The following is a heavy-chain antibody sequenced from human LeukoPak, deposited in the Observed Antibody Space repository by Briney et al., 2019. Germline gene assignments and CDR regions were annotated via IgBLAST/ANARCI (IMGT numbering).Heavy chain of an antibody. Sequence: SETLSLTCAVYGGSFSGYYWSWIRQPPGKGLEWIGEINHSGSTNYNPSLKSRLSISIDTSKNQFSLKLNSVTAADTAVYYCARVVAAAGNNWFDPWGQGTLVTVSS. CDR1: GGSFSGYY. V-gene: IGHV4-34*01. D-gene: IGHD6-25*01. CDR2: INHSGST. J-gene: IGHJ5*02. CDR3: ARVVAAAGNNWFDP.